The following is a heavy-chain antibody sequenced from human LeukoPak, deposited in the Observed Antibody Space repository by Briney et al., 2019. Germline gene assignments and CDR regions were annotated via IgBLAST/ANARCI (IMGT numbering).Heavy chain of an antibody. CDR3: AREGREGYGMDV. CDR2: IKQAGSEK. CDR1: GGSISSGTYY. Sequence: PPETLSLTCTVSGGSISSGTYYWGWIRQPPGKGLEWVANIKQAGSEKNYVDSVKGRFTISRDNAKNSLSLQMNSLRAEDTAVYYCAREGREGYGMDVWGQGTTVTVSS. J-gene: IGHJ6*02. V-gene: IGHV3-7*01. D-gene: IGHD1-26*01.